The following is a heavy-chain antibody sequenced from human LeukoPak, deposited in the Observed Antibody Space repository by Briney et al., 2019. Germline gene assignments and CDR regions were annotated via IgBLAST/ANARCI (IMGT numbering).Heavy chain of an antibody. V-gene: IGHV3-74*01. CDR3: AREGEWEHFDY. CDR2: INSDGSSA. CDR1: EFTFSYYA. Sequence: GGSLRLSCAASEFTFSYYAMNWVRQAPGKGLVWVSRINSDGSSASYADSVKGRFTISRDNAKNTLSLQMNSLRAEDTGVYYCAREGEWEHFDYWGQGTLVTVSS. J-gene: IGHJ4*02. D-gene: IGHD1-26*01.